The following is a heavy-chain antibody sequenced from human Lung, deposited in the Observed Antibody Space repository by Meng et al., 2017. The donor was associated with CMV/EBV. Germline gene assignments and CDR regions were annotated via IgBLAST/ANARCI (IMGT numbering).Heavy chain of an antibody. D-gene: IGHD6-19*01. CDR3: ASFPPPGKQWLVTDY. V-gene: IGHV4-4*02. Sequence: QVQLQRSGPRLVKPSGTLSLTCAASGGSISSSNWWSWVRQPPGKGLEWIGEIYHSGSTNYNPSLKSRVTISVDKSKNQFSLKLSSVTAADTAVYYCASFPPPGKQWLVTDYWGQGTLVTVSS. CDR1: GGSISSSNW. CDR2: IYHSGST. J-gene: IGHJ4*02.